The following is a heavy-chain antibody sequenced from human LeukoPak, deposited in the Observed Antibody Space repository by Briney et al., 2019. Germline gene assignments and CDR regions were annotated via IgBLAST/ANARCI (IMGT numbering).Heavy chain of an antibody. CDR1: GYSISSGYY. CDR2: IYHSGST. J-gene: IGHJ4*02. CDR3: ARQEGASIFGGNDY. Sequence: SETLSLTCAVSGYSISSGYYWGWIRQPPGKGLEWIGSIYHSGSTYYNPSLKSRVTISVDTSKDQFSLKPSSVTAADTAVYYCARQEGASIFGGNDYWGQGTLVTVSS. D-gene: IGHD3-3*01. V-gene: IGHV4-38-2*01.